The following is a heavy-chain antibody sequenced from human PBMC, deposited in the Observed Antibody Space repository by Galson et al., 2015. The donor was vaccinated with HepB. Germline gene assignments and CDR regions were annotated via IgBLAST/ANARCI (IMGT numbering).Heavy chain of an antibody. Sequence: SVKVSCKASGYTFTSYGISWVRQAPGQGLEWMGWISAYNGNTNYAQKLQGRVTMTTDTSTSTAYMELRSLRSDDTAVYYCARDRPQGGTIFEVVKVFNGWFDPWGQGTLVTVSS. CDR2: ISAYNGNT. V-gene: IGHV1-18*04. CDR1: GYTFTSYG. J-gene: IGHJ5*02. CDR3: ARDRPQGGTIFEVVKVFNGWFDP. D-gene: IGHD3-3*01.